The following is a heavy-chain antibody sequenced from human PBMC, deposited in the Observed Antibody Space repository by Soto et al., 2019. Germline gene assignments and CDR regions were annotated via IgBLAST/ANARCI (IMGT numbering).Heavy chain of an antibody. V-gene: IGHV4-34*01. J-gene: IGHJ4*02. Sequence: SETLSLTCAVYGGSFSGYYWSWIRQPPGKGLEWIGEINHSGSTNYSPSLKSRVTISVDTSKNQFSLRLSSVTTADTALYYCARTTAVPNTLRSRYFFDYWGQGTLVTVSS. CDR2: INHSGST. CDR3: ARTTAVPNTLRSRYFFDY. D-gene: IGHD4-17*01. CDR1: GGSFSGYY.